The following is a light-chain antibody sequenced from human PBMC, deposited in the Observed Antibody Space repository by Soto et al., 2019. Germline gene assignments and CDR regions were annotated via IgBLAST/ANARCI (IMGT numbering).Light chain of an antibody. CDR1: QSVSSN. V-gene: IGKV3-20*01. Sequence: EIVMTPSPATLSVSPVERAPLSCRASQSVSSNLAWYQQKPGQAPRLLIYGASSRATGIPDRVSGSGSGTDFTLTISRLEPEDFAVYYCQQYGSSPFTFGPGTKVDIK. CDR2: GAS. J-gene: IGKJ3*01. CDR3: QQYGSSPFT.